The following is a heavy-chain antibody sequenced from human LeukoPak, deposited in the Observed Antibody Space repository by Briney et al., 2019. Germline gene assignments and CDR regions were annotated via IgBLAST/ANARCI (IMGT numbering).Heavy chain of an antibody. J-gene: IGHJ4*02. D-gene: IGHD1-26*01. CDR2: IYTSGST. Sequence: SETLSLTCTVSGASISSYHWSWIRQTPGKGLEWIGCIYTSGSTNYNASLKSRVSMSVDTSKNQFSLKLSSVTAADTAVFYCARENSGSYREFDYWGQGTLVTVSS. CDR1: GASISSYH. V-gene: IGHV4-4*07. CDR3: ARENSGSYREFDY.